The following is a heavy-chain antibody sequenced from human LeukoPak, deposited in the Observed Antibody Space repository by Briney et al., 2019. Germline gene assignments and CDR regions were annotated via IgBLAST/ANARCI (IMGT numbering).Heavy chain of an antibody. CDR3: ARGVGELLSNWFDP. J-gene: IGHJ5*02. V-gene: IGHV3-30*04. CDR2: ISYDGSNK. Sequence: GGSLRLSCAASGFTFSSYAMRWVRQAPGKGLEWVAVISYDGSNKYYADSVKGRFTISRDNSKNTLYLQMNSPRAEDTAVYYCARGVGELLSNWFDPWGQGTLVTVSS. CDR1: GFTFSSYA. D-gene: IGHD3-10*01.